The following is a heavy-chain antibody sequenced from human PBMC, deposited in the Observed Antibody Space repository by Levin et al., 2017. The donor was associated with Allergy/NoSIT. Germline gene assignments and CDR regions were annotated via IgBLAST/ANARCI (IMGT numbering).Heavy chain of an antibody. Sequence: PGASVKVSCVASGFTFSTSWMHWVRQVPGKGLVWLARIKSDGSSTRYADSVKGRFTISRDNAKNTLYLQMNSLRAEDTAVYYCARHIVVVPAAEPFDYWGQGTLVTVSS. V-gene: IGHV3-74*01. CDR3: ARHIVVVPAAEPFDY. CDR1: GFTFSTSW. D-gene: IGHD2-2*01. CDR2: IKSDGSST. J-gene: IGHJ4*02.